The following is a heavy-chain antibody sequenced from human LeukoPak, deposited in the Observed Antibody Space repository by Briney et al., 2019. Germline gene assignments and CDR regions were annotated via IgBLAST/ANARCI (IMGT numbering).Heavy chain of an antibody. V-gene: IGHV3-23*01. D-gene: IGHD2/OR15-2a*01. CDR2: ISGSGGST. CDR3: ARDPFPDSTGRAPSYYYYYMDV. J-gene: IGHJ6*03. CDR1: GFTFSSYA. Sequence: PGGSLRLSCAASGFTFSSYAISWVRQAPGKGLEWVSAISGSGGSTYYADSVKGRFTISRDNSKNTLYLQMNSLRAEDTAVYYCARDPFPDSTGRAPSYYYYYMDVWGKGTTVTVSS.